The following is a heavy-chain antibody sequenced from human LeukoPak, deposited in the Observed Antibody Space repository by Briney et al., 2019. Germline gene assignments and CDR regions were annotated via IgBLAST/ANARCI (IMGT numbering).Heavy chain of an antibody. Sequence: SETLSLTCTVSRGSISSYYWSWIRQPPGKGLEWIGYIYYSGSTNYYPSLKSRVTISVDTSKNQFSLKLSSVTAADTAVYYCARENIVAGFDYWGQGTLVTVSS. D-gene: IGHD5-12*01. V-gene: IGHV4-59*01. CDR3: ARENIVAGFDY. CDR1: RGSISSYY. CDR2: IYYSGST. J-gene: IGHJ4*02.